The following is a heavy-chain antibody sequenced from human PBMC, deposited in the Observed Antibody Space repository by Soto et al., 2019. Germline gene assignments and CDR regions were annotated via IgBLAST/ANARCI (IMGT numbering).Heavy chain of an antibody. J-gene: IGHJ4*02. CDR2: TSGSGDTT. V-gene: IGHV3-23*01. D-gene: IGHD5-12*01. CDR3: AKMVHGGYVSYFDS. Sequence: LRLSCEASGFTFTSYAMSWVRQAPGKGLEWVSATSGSGDTTYYADSVKGRFTISRDNSEKRLYLQMDSLRAEDTAVYYCAKMVHGGYVSYFDSWGQGTLVTVSS. CDR1: GFTFTSYA.